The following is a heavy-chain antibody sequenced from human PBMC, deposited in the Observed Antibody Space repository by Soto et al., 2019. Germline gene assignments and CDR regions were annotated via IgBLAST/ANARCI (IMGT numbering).Heavy chain of an antibody. D-gene: IGHD5-12*01. CDR1: GGSISSGGDY. J-gene: IGHJ5*02. CDR2: IYYSGST. V-gene: IGHV4-31*03. Sequence: QVQLQESGPGLVKPSQTLSLTCTVSGGSISSGGDYWSWIRQHPGKGLEWIGYIYYSGSTYYNPSLKSRVTISVDTSKNLYSLKLSSVTAADTAVYYCARGMDIVATISWFDPWGQGTLVTVSS. CDR3: ARGMDIVATISWFDP.